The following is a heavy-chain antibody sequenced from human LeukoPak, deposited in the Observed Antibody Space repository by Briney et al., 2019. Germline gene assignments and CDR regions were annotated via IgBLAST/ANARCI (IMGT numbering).Heavy chain of an antibody. CDR2: ISSSSSYI. D-gene: IGHD2-8*02. V-gene: IGHV3-21*01. CDR3: ARGSFLLSGGFDN. J-gene: IGHJ4*02. CDR1: GFTFSSYS. Sequence: GGSLRLSCAASGFTFSSYSMNWVRQAPGKGLEWVSSISSSSSYIYYADSVKGRFTISRDNAKNSLYLQMNSLRAEDTAVYYCARGSFLLSGGFDNWGQGTLVTVSS.